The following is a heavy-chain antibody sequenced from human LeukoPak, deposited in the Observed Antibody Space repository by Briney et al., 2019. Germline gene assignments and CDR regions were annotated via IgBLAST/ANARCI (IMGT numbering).Heavy chain of an antibody. CDR3: ARDKWGPDY. V-gene: IGHV3-20*04. J-gene: IGHJ4*02. D-gene: IGHD7-27*01. Sequence: PGGSLRLSRAATGFTFDDYGMNWVRQAPGKGLEWVSGISWNAANRGYADSVKGRFTISRDSAKNSLYLQMNSLRAEDTALYYCARDKWGPDYWGQGTLVTVSS. CDR2: ISWNAANR. CDR1: GFTFDDYG.